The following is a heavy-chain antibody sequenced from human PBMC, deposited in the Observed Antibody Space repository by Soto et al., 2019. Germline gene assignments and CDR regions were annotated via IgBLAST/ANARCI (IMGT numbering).Heavy chain of an antibody. CDR3: ADSGSYLIGDYFDY. J-gene: IGHJ4*02. CDR1: GFTFNSYA. CDR2: ISGSGGST. D-gene: IGHD1-26*01. V-gene: IGHV3-23*01. Sequence: GGSLRLSCAASGFTFNSYAMSWVRQSPGKGLEWVSAISGSGGSTYYADSVKGRFTISRDNSKNTLYLQMNSLRAEDTAVYYCADSGSYLIGDYFDYWGQGTLVTVSS.